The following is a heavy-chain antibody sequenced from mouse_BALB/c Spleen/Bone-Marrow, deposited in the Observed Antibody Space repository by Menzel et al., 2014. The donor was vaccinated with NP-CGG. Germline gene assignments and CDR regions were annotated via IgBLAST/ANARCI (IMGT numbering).Heavy chain of an antibody. D-gene: IGHD2-4*01. CDR2: ISYDGSN. Sequence: ESGPGLVKPSQSLSLTCSVTGYSITSGYYWNWIRQFPGNKLEWMGYISYDGSNNYNPSLKNRISITRDTSKNQFFLKLNSVTTEDTATYYCARDRGYDYDGAYWGQGTLVTVSA. V-gene: IGHV3-6*02. CDR1: GYSITSGYY. J-gene: IGHJ3*01. CDR3: ARDRGYDYDGAY.